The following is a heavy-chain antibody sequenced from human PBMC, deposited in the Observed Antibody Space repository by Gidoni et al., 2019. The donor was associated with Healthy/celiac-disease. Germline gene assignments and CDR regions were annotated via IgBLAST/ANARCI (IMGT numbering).Heavy chain of an antibody. V-gene: IGHV3-13*05. Sequence: EVQLVESGGGLVQPGGSLRLSCAASGFTFSSYDMHWVRQATGKGLEWGSAIGTAGDPYYPGSVKGRFTISREKAKNALYLQMNSLRAGDTAVYYCARGSRRNWFDPWGQGTLVTVSS. CDR2: IGTAGDP. CDR3: ARGSRRNWFDP. J-gene: IGHJ5*02. CDR1: GFTFSSYD.